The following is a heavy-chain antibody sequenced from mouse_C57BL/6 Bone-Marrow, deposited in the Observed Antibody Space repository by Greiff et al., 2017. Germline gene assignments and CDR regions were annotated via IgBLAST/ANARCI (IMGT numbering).Heavy chain of an antibody. J-gene: IGHJ1*03. CDR2: IHPNSGST. CDR3: ARSSYVGYFDV. D-gene: IGHD1-1*01. Sequence: QVQLQQPGAELVKPGASVKLSCKASGYTFTSYWMHWVKQRPGQGLEWIGMIHPNSGSTNYNEKFKSKATLTVDKSYSTAYMQLSSLTSEDSAVYYCARSSYVGYFDVWGTGTTVTVAS. V-gene: IGHV1-64*01. CDR1: GYTFTSYW.